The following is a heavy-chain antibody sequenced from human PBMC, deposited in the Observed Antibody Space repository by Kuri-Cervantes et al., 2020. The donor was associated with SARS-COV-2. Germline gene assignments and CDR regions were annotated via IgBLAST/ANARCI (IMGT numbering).Heavy chain of an antibody. CDR1: GYSISSGYY. V-gene: IGHV4-38-2*01. CDR3: ARVGSALRRDFDY. J-gene: IGHJ4*02. D-gene: IGHD6-25*01. CDR2: IYHSGST. Sequence: SETLSLTRAVSGYSISSGYYWGWIRQPPGKGLEWIGSIYHSGSTYYNPSLKSRVTISVDTSKNQFSLKLSSVTAADTAVYYCARVGSALRRDFDYWGQGTLVTVSS.